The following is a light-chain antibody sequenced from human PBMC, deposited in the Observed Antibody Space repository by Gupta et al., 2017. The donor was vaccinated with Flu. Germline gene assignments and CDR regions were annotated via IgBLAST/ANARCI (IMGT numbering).Light chain of an antibody. CDR2: DDS. CDR1: NIGGKS. V-gene: IGLV3-21*02. Sequence: GQTARITCGGNNIGGKSVHWYQQKPGQAPVLVVYDDSGRPSGIPERFSGSNSGNTATLTISRVEAGDEADYYCQGWDSSSDHWVLGGGTKLT. CDR3: QGWDSSSDHWV. J-gene: IGLJ3*02.